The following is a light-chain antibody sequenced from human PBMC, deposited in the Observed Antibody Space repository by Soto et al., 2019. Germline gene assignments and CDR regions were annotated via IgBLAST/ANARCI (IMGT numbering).Light chain of an antibody. J-gene: IGKJ1*01. CDR3: QQYNNWPRT. V-gene: IGKV3-15*01. CDR1: QSVSSN. CDR2: SAS. Sequence: EIVMTQSPATLSVSPGERATLSCRASQSVSSNLAWYHQKPGQAPRLLIYSASTRATGIPARFSGSGSGTEFTLTISGLQSEDFAVYYCQQYNNWPRTFGQGTKVEIK.